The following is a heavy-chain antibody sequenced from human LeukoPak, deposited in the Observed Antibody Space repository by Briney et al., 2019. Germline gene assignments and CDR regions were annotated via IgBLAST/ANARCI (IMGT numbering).Heavy chain of an antibody. CDR1: GFSFDDYT. D-gene: IGHD3-16*01. CDR2: ISWDGGST. V-gene: IGHV3-43*01. Sequence: PGGSLRLSCAASGFSFDDYTMHWVRQAPGKGLEWVSLISWDGGSTYYADSVKGRFTVSRDSAKNSLYLQMNSLRAEDTAVYYCARRLLYQHGFDIWGQGTMVTVSS. J-gene: IGHJ3*02. CDR3: ARRLLYQHGFDI.